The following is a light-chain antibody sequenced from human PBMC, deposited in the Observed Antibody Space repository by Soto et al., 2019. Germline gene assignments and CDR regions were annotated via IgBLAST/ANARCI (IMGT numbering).Light chain of an antibody. Sequence: EIVLTQSPATLSLSPGERATLSCRASQSVSSYLAWYQQKPGQAPRLLIYDASNRATGIPARFSGSGSGTDFTLTNSRLEPEDFGVYYCQQRSNWLTFGGGTKVEIK. V-gene: IGKV3-11*01. CDR2: DAS. J-gene: IGKJ4*01. CDR1: QSVSSY. CDR3: QQRSNWLT.